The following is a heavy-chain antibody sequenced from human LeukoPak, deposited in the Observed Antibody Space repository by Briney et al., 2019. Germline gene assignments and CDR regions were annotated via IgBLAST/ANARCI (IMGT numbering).Heavy chain of an antibody. D-gene: IGHD6-13*01. J-gene: IGHJ5*02. V-gene: IGHV4-30-4*08. Sequence: SETLSLTCTVSGGSISSGDYYWSWIRQPPGKGLEWIGYIYYSGSTYYNPSLKSRVTISVDTSKNQFSLKLSSVTAAETAVYYCAREIYSSSWYWFDPWGQGTLVTVSS. CDR2: IYYSGST. CDR3: AREIYSSSWYWFDP. CDR1: GGSISSGDYY.